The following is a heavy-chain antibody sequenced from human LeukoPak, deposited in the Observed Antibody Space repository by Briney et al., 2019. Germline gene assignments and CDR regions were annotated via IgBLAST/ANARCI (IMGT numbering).Heavy chain of an antibody. CDR3: TTSYYYDSSGYYWDGY. Sequence: GGSLRLSCAASGFTFSDAWMSWARQAPGKGLEWVGRIKSKTDGGTTDYAAPVKGRFTISRDDSKNTLYLQMNSLKTEDTAVYYCTTSYYYDSSGYYWDGYWGQGTLVTVSS. V-gene: IGHV3-15*01. CDR1: GFTFSDAW. J-gene: IGHJ4*02. CDR2: IKSKTDGGTT. D-gene: IGHD3-22*01.